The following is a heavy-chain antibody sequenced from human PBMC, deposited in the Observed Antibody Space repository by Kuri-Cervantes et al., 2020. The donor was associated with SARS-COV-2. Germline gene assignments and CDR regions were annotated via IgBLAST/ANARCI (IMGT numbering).Heavy chain of an antibody. Sequence: GGSLRLSCKGSGYSFTSYWIGWVRQMPGKGLEWMGIIYPGDSDTRYSPSFQGQVTISADKSISTAYLQWSSLKASDTAMYYCARRPGYCSGGSCYAFDYWGQGTLVTVSS. J-gene: IGHJ4*02. CDR1: GYSFTSYW. D-gene: IGHD2-15*01. CDR3: ARRPGYCSGGSCYAFDY. CDR2: IYPGDSDT. V-gene: IGHV5-51*01.